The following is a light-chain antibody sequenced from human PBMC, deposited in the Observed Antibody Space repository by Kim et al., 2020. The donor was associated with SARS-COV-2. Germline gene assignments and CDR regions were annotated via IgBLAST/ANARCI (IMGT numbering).Light chain of an antibody. CDR3: QQSYDAPLT. Sequence: TSVGDRVTITCRASQSIRNLLNWYQQKPGKAPNLLIYAASTLQSGVPSRFSASGSETDFTLTISSLQPEDFATYFCQQSYDAPLTFGGGTKVDIK. CDR1: QSIRNL. J-gene: IGKJ4*01. V-gene: IGKV1-39*01. CDR2: AAS.